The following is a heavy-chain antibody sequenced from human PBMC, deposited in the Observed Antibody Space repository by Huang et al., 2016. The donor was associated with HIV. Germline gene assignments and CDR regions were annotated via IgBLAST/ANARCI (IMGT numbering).Heavy chain of an antibody. Sequence: QVQLVQSGAEVKRPGASVKVSCRASGGTFSTNGVSLVRQAPGQGLEWVGGIIPMVGTTNYAQRFQGKVTITADESSSTVYMELSSLRSDDTAVYYCARQPYCGGDCAHYYYFYMDVWGKGTTVTVSS. D-gene: IGHD2-21*02. CDR1: GGTFSTNG. V-gene: IGHV1-69*13. CDR3: ARQPYCGGDCAHYYYFYMDV. CDR2: IIPMVGTT. J-gene: IGHJ6*03.